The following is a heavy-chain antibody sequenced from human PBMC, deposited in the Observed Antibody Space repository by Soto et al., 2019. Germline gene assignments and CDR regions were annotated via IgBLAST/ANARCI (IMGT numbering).Heavy chain of an antibody. D-gene: IGHD3-22*01. CDR2: IWYDGSNK. J-gene: IGHJ4*02. CDR1: GFTFSSYG. Sequence: VGSLRLSCAASGFTFSSYGMHWVRQAPGKGLEWVAVIWYDGSNKYYADSVKGRFTISRDNSKNTLYLQMNSLRAEDTAVYYCARGGYYYDRYYFDYWGQGTLVTVSS. V-gene: IGHV3-33*01. CDR3: ARGGYYYDRYYFDY.